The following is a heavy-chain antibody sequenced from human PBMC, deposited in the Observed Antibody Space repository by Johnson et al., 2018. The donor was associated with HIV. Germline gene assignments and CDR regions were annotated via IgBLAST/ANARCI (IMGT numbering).Heavy chain of an antibody. V-gene: IGHV3-20*04. D-gene: IGHD1-1*01. J-gene: IGHJ3*02. CDR1: GFTFSSYA. CDR2: INWNGGST. CDR3: ATSTASDAFDI. Sequence: VQLVESGGGLVQPGGSLRLSCAASGFTFSSYAMNWVRQAPGKGLEWVSGINWNGGSTGYADSVKGRFTISRDNAKNSLSLQMNSLRAEDTALYYCATSTASDAFDIWGQGTMVTVSS.